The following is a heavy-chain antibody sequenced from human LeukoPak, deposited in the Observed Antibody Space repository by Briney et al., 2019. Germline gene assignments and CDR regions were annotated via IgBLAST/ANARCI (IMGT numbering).Heavy chain of an antibody. CDR3: ARAGPRRDGYNVDY. Sequence: SETLSLTCSVSGGSVSSDIHYWSWIRQPPGKGLEWIGYIYYSGGTNYNPSVKSRVTISVDTSKNQFSLKLSSVTAADTAVYYCARAGPRRDGYNVDYWGQGTLVTVSS. CDR2: IYYSGGT. CDR1: GGSVSSDIHY. V-gene: IGHV4-61*01. J-gene: IGHJ4*02. D-gene: IGHD5-24*01.